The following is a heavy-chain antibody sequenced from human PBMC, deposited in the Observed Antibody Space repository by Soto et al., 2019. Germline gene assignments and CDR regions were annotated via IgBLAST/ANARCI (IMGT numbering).Heavy chain of an antibody. CDR1: GGTFSSYA. J-gene: IGHJ6*02. Sequence: QVQLVQSGAEVKKPGSSVKVPCKASGGTFSSYAISWVRQAPGQGLEWMGGIIPIFGTADYAQKFQGRVTITADESTSTAYMELSSLRSEDTAVYYCATPPEGVTAYYYSGMDVWGQGTTVTVSS. D-gene: IGHD2-21*02. CDR2: IIPIFGTA. V-gene: IGHV1-69*12. CDR3: ATPPEGVTAYYYSGMDV.